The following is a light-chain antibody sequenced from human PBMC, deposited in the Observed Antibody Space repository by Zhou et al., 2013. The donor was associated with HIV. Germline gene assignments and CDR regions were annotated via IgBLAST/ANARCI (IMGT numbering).Light chain of an antibody. CDR2: KAS. J-gene: IGKJ1*01. V-gene: IGKV1-5*03. CDR1: QGVSQY. CDR3: QEYNTESPWT. Sequence: DIQMTQSPSSLSAFVGDRVTITCRASQGVSQYLAWYQQKPGRAPKLLIYKASFLETGVSSRFSGSGSGTEFTLTISSLQPDDFATYYCQEYNTESPWTFGQGTKVELK.